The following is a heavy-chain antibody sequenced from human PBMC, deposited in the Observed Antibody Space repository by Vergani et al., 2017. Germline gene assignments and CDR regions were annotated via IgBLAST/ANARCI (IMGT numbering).Heavy chain of an antibody. CDR3: AKDLTTVFDY. CDR1: GCTFSSYG. V-gene: IGHV3-30*02. J-gene: IGHJ4*02. Sequence: QVQLVESGGGVVQPGGSLRLSCAASGCTFSSYGMHWVRQAPGKGLEWVAFIRYDGSNKYYADSVKGRFTISRDNSKNTLYLQMNSLRAEDTAVYYCAKDLTTVFDYWGQGTLVTVSS. CDR2: IRYDGSNK. D-gene: IGHD4-17*01.